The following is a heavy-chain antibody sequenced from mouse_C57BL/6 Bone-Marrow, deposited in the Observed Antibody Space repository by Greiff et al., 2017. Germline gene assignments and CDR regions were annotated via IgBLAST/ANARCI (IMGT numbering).Heavy chain of an antibody. CDR2: IYPGSGST. Sequence: VQLQQPGAELVKPGASVKMSCKASGYTFTSYWITWVKQRPGQGLEWIGDIYPGSGSTNYNEKFKSKATLTVDKSSSTADMQLSSLTSEDSAVYYCARGLYAMDYWCQGTSVTVSS. CDR1: GYTFTSYW. J-gene: IGHJ4*01. CDR3: ARGLYAMDY. V-gene: IGHV1-55*01.